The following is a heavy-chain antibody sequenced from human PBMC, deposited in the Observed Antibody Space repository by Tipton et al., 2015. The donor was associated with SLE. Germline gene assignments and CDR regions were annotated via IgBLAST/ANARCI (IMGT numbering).Heavy chain of an antibody. CDR2: VFSNGGT. V-gene: IGHV4-39*01. CDR3: ARQGTVVNFGY. CDR1: GDPIISDTRY. Sequence: TLSLTCTVSGDPIISDTRYWGWIRQSPGKGLEWIGTVFSNGGTSYNPSLRSRITMSVDTAKNQVSLNLSSVTAADTAVYHCARQGTVVNFGYWGQGTLVTVSS. D-gene: IGHD4/OR15-4a*01. J-gene: IGHJ4*02.